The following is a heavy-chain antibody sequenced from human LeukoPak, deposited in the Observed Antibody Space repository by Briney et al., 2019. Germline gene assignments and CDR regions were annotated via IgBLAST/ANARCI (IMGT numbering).Heavy chain of an antibody. Sequence: PSQTLSLTCTVSGGSISSGDYYWSWIRQPPGKGLEWIGYIYYSGSTYYNPSLKSRVTISVDTSKNQFSLKLSSVTAADTAVYYCARDRNIVVVPNPRLYGMDVWGKGTTVTVSS. CDR1: GGSISSGDYY. CDR2: IYYSGST. CDR3: ARDRNIVVVPNPRLYGMDV. V-gene: IGHV4-30-4*01. J-gene: IGHJ6*04. D-gene: IGHD2-2*01.